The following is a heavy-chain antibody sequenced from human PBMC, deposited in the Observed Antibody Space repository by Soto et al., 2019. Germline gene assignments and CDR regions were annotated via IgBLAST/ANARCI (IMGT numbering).Heavy chain of an antibody. D-gene: IGHD3-10*01. J-gene: IGHJ1*01. CDR2: IIHIFGTA. CDR3: ATNPGPYYYGSGTPGSGYFQH. CDR1: GGTFSSYA. Sequence: QVQVVQSGAEVKKPGSSVKVSCKASGGTFSSYALSWVRQAPGQGLEWMGGIIHIFGTANYAQKFQGRVTITADESTSTAYMELSSLRSDDTAVYYRATNPGPYYYGSGTPGSGYFQHWGQGTLVTVSS. V-gene: IGHV1-69*01.